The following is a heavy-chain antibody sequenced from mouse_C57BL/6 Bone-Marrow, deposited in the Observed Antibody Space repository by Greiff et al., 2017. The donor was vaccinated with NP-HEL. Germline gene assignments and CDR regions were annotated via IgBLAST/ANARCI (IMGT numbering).Heavy chain of an antibody. Sequence: QVQLQQPGAELVKPGASVKVSCKASGYTFTSYWMHWVKQRPGPGLEWIGRIHPSDSDTNSIQQFKGKATLTVDKSSSTVYMQLSSLTSEDSAVYYCEIKGEYYGSSYCWYFDVWGTGTTVTVSS. D-gene: IGHD1-1*01. J-gene: IGHJ1*03. CDR1: GYTFTSYW. V-gene: IGHV1-74*01. CDR3: EIKGEYYGSSYCWYFDV. CDR2: IHPSDSDT.